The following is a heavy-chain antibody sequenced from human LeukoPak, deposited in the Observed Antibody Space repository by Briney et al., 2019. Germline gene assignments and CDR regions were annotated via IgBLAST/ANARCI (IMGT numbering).Heavy chain of an antibody. CDR3: ARASRTYFGDYLYYFDS. D-gene: IGHD4-17*01. J-gene: IGHJ4*02. CDR1: GYTLSNYD. CDR2: MNPKSGNT. Sequence: ASVKVSCKASGYTLSNYDINWVRQATGQGLEWMGWMNPKSGNTGYAQNFQGRVTMTRKSSITTSYMELSSLRSEDTAVYYCARASRTYFGDYLYYFDSWGRGTLVTVSS. V-gene: IGHV1-8*01.